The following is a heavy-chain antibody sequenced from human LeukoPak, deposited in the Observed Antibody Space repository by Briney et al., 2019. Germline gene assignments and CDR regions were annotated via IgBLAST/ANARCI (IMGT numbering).Heavy chain of an antibody. J-gene: IGHJ6*02. V-gene: IGHV3-23*01. CDR2: ISGSGGST. CDR1: GFTFSSYA. D-gene: IGHD6-19*01. CDR3: AKDLWGGQWLVSYYYGRDV. Sequence: GGSLRLSCAASGFTFSSYAMSWVRQAPGKGLEWVSAISGSGGSTYYADSVKGRFTISRDNSKNTLYLQMNSLRAEDTAVYYCAKDLWGGQWLVSYYYGRDVWGQGTTVTVSS.